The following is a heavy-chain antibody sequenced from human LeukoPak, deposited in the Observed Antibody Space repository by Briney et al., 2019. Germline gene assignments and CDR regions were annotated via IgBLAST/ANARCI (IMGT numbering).Heavy chain of an antibody. CDR3: ARDHCTTTGCYEDYYYGLDV. Sequence: RASVKVSCTASGYTFSGNYIQWVRQAPGQGLEWMGWINPNSGGTTYAQNFQGRVTMTRDTSISTAYMELNRLISDDTAVYYCARDHCTTTGCYEDYYYGLDVWGQGTTVTVSS. J-gene: IGHJ6*02. D-gene: IGHD2-2*01. CDR2: INPNSGGT. CDR1: GYTFSGNY. V-gene: IGHV1-2*02.